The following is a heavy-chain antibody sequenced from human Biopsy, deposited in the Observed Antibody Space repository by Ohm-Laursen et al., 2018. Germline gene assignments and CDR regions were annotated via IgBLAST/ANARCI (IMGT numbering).Heavy chain of an antibody. CDR3: ERDSSGTARAGGMDV. Sequence: SLRLSCAASGFTFTSISINWVCQPPGQGLERVSYSNVFSSHISDANSVNSRITVARDNAKNSLYLQLNSLIAEDTAVYYCERDSSGTARAGGMDVWGQGTTVTVSS. CDR2: SNVFSSHI. CDR1: GFTFTSIS. V-gene: IGHV3-21*01. D-gene: IGHD6-6*01. J-gene: IGHJ6*02.